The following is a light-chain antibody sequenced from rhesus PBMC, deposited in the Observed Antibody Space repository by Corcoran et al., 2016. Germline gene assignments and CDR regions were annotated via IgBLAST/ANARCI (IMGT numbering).Light chain of an antibody. V-gene: IGKV3-24*01. CDR3: LQHSNWPWT. J-gene: IGKJ1*01. Sequence: EIVMTQSPATLSLSPGERATLSCRASQSVSSSLAWYQQKPGQAPMLLIYGASSRATGIPDRFSGSGAGTDFTLTISSLEPEDVAVYYCLQHSNWPWTFGQGTKVEIK. CDR1: QSVSSS. CDR2: GAS.